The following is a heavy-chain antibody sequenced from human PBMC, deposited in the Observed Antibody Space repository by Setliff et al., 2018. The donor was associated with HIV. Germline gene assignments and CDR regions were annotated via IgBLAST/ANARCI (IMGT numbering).Heavy chain of an antibody. J-gene: IGHJ4*02. V-gene: IGHV5-51*01. CDR2: IYSGNSDT. Sequence: GESLKISCKDSGYTFSNYCIAWVRQMPGKGLEWMGIIYSGNSDTTYSPSFQGQVTISAXXSTTTAYLDWASLKASSTAMYYCVRXXXXXAGYIDHGGQGTLVTVSS. CDR3: VRXXXXXAGYIDH. CDR1: GYTFSNYC. D-gene: IGHD6-13*01.